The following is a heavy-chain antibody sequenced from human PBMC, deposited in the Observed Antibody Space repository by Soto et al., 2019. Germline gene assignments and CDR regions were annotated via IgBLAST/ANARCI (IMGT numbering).Heavy chain of an antibody. D-gene: IGHD6-13*01. Sequence: EVQLVESGGGLIQPGGSLRLSCAVSGFTVSSNYMSWVRQAPGKGLEWVSVIHSGGSTDYADSVKGRFTISRDNSKNTLYLQMNSLRAEDAAVYYCARSQLAFEYWGQGTLVTVSS. CDR3: ARSQLAFEY. J-gene: IGHJ4*02. CDR2: IHSGGST. V-gene: IGHV3-53*01. CDR1: GFTVSSNY.